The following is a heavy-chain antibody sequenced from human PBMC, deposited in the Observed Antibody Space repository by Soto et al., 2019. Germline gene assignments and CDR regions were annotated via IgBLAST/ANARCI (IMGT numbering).Heavy chain of an antibody. CDR2: IYYSGST. Sequence: PSETLSLTCTVSGGSISSSSYYWGWIRQPPGKGLEWIGSIYYSGSTYYNPSLKSRVTISVDTSKNQFSLKLSSVTAADTAVYYCARHRDYYGSGSYSYYYYYMDVWGKGTTVTVSS. CDR1: GGSISSSSYY. V-gene: IGHV4-39*01. CDR3: ARHRDYYGSGSYSYYYYYMDV. D-gene: IGHD3-10*01. J-gene: IGHJ6*03.